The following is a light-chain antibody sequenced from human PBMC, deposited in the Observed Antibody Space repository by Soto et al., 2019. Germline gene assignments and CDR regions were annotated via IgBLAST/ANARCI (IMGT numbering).Light chain of an antibody. J-gene: IGKJ4*01. V-gene: IGKV4-1*01. CDR1: QSLFYTSHNKTY. CDR3: HQYYTSPQA. CDR2: WAS. Sequence: IVMTQSPNSLAVSLGERATIKCKSSQSLFYTSHNKTYLAWYQHKAGQRPRLLISWASIRESGVPERFSGSGSRTDFTLTINSLLSDDAAVYYCHQYYTSPQAFGGGTMVEI.